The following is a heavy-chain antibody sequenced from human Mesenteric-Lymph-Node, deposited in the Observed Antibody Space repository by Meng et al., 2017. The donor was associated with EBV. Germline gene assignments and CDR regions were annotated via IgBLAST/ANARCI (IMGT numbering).Heavy chain of an antibody. J-gene: IGHJ4*02. CDR3: AKDSGSYYFLYYFDY. V-gene: IGHV3-30-3*02. Sequence: ADSVKGRFTIWRDTSKKTAYLQMNSLRAEDTALYYCAKDSGSYYFLYYFDYWGQGTLVTVSS. D-gene: IGHD1-26*01.